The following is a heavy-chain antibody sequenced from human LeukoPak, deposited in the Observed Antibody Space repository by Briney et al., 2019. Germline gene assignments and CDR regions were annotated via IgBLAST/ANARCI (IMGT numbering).Heavy chain of an antibody. Sequence: ASVKVSCKASGGTFSSYAISWVRQAPGQGLEWMGGIIPIFGTANYAQKFQGRVTITTDESTSTAYMELSSLRSEDTAVYYCARDPVGGRGYQLLGTDYWGQGTLVTVSS. V-gene: IGHV1-69*05. J-gene: IGHJ4*02. CDR2: IIPIFGTA. CDR1: GGTFSSYA. CDR3: ARDPVGGRGYQLLGTDY. D-gene: IGHD2-2*01.